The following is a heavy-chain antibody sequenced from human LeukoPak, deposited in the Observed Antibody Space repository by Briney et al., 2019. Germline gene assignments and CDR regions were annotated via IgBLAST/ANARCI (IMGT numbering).Heavy chain of an antibody. V-gene: IGHV3-74*01. D-gene: IGHD5-12*01. CDR1: GFTFSSYW. CDR3: ATLYGGSTDY. J-gene: IGHJ4*02. Sequence: GGSVRLSCAASGFTFSSYWMNWVRQAPGKGLVWVSRIKPDGSSISYADSVKGRFTISRDNAKNTLYLQMNTLRAEDTAVYYCATLYGGSTDYWGQGTLVTVPS. CDR2: IKPDGSSI.